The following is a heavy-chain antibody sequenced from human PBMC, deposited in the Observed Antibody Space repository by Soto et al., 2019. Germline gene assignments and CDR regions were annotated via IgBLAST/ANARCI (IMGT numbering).Heavy chain of an antibody. J-gene: IGHJ5*02. Sequence: PSETLSLTCTVSGGSISSGSYYWGWIRQPPGKGLEWIGNVYYSGSTYYNPSLKSRVTISVDLSKSQFSLKLSSVTAADTAVYYCARRAARGYCTGGTCYSGESFDPWGQGTLVTVSS. CDR1: GGSISSGSYY. D-gene: IGHD2-15*01. CDR3: ARRAARGYCTGGTCYSGESFDP. V-gene: IGHV4-39*01. CDR2: VYYSGST.